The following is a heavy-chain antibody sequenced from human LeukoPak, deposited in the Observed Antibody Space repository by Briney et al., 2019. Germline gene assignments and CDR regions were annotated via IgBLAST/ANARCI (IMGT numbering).Heavy chain of an antibody. J-gene: IGHJ4*02. D-gene: IGHD6-13*01. CDR2: ISGSGDGT. CDR1: GFSFSSYA. Sequence: GGSLRLSCVASGFSFSSYAMSWVRQTPGKGLEWVSSISGSGDGTYYADSVNGRFTISRDNSKNTLYLQMNSLRAEDTALYYCAKDRSDTSRWYAGSHWGQGALVTVSS. CDR3: AKDRSDTSRWYAGSH. V-gene: IGHV3-23*01.